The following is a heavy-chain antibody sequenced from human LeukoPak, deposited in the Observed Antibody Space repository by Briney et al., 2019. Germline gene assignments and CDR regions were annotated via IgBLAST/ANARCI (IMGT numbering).Heavy chain of an antibody. CDR1: GGSISSGSYD. Sequence: SETLSLTCTVSGGSISSGSYDWSWIRQPAGKGLEWIGRIYTSGSTNYNPSLKSRVTISVDTSKNQFSLNLSSVTAADTAVYYCARLVFTMIRGGWFDPWGQGTLVTVSS. CDR3: ARLVFTMIRGGWFDP. D-gene: IGHD3-22*01. J-gene: IGHJ5*02. V-gene: IGHV4-61*02. CDR2: IYTSGST.